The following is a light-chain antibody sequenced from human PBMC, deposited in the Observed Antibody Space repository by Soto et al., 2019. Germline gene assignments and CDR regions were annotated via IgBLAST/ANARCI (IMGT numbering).Light chain of an antibody. CDR2: SNN. CDR3: HSYNSSLSAVV. Sequence: QSVLTQPPSVSGAPGQRVTISCTGTSSNIGAGYDVHWYQQLPGKAPTLLIYSNNDRPSGVPDRFSGSKSGTSASLAITGLQADDEADYYCHSYNSSLSAVVFGGGTKLTVL. V-gene: IGLV1-40*01. J-gene: IGLJ3*02. CDR1: SSNIGAGYD.